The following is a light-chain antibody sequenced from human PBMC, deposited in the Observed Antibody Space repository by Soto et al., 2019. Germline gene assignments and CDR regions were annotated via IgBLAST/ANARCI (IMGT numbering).Light chain of an antibody. CDR1: SSNIGAGYD. CDR2: GNS. J-gene: IGLJ1*01. Sequence: QSVLTQPPSVSGAPGQRVTISCPGSSSNIGAGYDVHWYQQLPGTAPKLLIYGNSNRPSGVPDRFSGSKSGTSASLAISGLQSEDEADYYCAAWDDSLNGYVFGTGTKVTVL. CDR3: AAWDDSLNGYV. V-gene: IGLV1-40*01.